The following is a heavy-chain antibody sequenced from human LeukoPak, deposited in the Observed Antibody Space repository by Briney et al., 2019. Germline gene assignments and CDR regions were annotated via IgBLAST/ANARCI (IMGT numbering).Heavy chain of an antibody. CDR3: ARAIYGSGSYYFDY. CDR1: GYTFTSYG. J-gene: IGHJ4*02. Sequence: GASVKVSCKASGYTFTSYGISWVRQAPGQGLEWMGGIIPIFGTANYAQKFQGRVTITADESTSTAYMELSSLRSEDTAVYYCARAIYGSGSYYFDYWGQGTLVTVSS. D-gene: IGHD3-10*01. CDR2: IIPIFGTA. V-gene: IGHV1-69*13.